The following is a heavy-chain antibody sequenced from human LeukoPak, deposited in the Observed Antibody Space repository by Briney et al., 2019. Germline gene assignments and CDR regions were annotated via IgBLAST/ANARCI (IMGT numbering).Heavy chain of an antibody. CDR3: VRVGYTNYGIDY. CDR2: IWYDGSNK. Sequence: GGSLRLSCAASGFTFSSYAMFWVRQAPGKGLEWVAVIWYDGSNKYYADSVKGRFTISRDSSKNTLDLQMNSLRAEDTAVYYCVRVGYTNYGIDYWGQGTLVTVSS. V-gene: IGHV3-33*08. D-gene: IGHD4-11*01. J-gene: IGHJ4*02. CDR1: GFTFSSYA.